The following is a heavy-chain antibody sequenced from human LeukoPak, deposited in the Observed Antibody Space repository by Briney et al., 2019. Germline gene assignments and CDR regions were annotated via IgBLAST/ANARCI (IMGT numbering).Heavy chain of an antibody. J-gene: IGHJ6*02. CDR3: AGQFLEWLLASYGMDV. V-gene: IGHV4-34*01. D-gene: IGHD3-3*01. CDR2: INHSGST. CDR1: GGSFSGYY. Sequence: SETLSLTCAVYGGSFSGYYWSWIRQPPGKGLEWIGEINHSGSTNYNPSLKSRVTISVDTSKNQFSLKLSSVTAADTAVYYCAGQFLEWLLASYGMDVWGQGTTVTVSS.